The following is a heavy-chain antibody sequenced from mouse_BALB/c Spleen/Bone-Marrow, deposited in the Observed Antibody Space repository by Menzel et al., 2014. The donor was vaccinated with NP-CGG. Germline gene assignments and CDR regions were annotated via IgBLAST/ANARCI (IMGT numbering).Heavy chain of an antibody. CDR1: GFNIKDTY. CDR3: ALYYYGSSGFAY. D-gene: IGHD1-1*01. V-gene: IGHV14-3*02. CDR2: IDPANGNT. Sequence: EVQLQQSGAELVKPGASVKLSCTASGFNIKDTYMHWVKQRPEQGLEWIGRIDPANGNTKYDPKFQGKATITADTSSNTAYLQFSSLTSEDTAVYYCALYYYGSSGFAYWGQGTLVTVSA. J-gene: IGHJ3*01.